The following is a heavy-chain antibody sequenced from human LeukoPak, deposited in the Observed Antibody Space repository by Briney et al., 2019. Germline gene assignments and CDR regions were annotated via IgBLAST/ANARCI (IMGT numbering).Heavy chain of an antibody. V-gene: IGHV1-8*01. CDR2: MNPNSGNT. Sequence: ASVKVSCKASGYTFTSYDINWVRQATGQRLEWMGWMNPNSGNTGYAQKFQGRVTMTRNTSISTGYMELSSLRSEDTAVYYCARGRRLRLGELFFYWGQGTLLTVSS. J-gene: IGHJ4*02. CDR1: GYTFTSYD. D-gene: IGHD3-16*01. CDR3: ARGRRLRLGELFFY.